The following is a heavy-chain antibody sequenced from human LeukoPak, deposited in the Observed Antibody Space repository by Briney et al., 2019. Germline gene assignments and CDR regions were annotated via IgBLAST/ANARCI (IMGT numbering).Heavy chain of an antibody. D-gene: IGHD3-10*01. CDR1: GFTFSSYA. Sequence: PGGSLRLSCAASGFTFSSYAVSWVRQAPGKGLEWVSAISGSGGSTYYADSVKGRFTISRDNSKNALYLQMNSLRAEDTAVYYCAKDEGYYGSGSYPDYWGQGTLVTVSS. CDR3: AKDEGYYGSGSYPDY. J-gene: IGHJ4*02. V-gene: IGHV3-23*01. CDR2: ISGSGGST.